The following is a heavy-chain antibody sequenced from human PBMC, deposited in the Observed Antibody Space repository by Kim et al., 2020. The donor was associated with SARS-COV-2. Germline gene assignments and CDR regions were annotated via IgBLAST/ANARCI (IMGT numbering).Heavy chain of an antibody. D-gene: IGHD6-13*01. V-gene: IGHV1-24*01. CDR3: ATVGQQQFDY. CDR2: ET. J-gene: IGHJ4*02. Sequence: ETSYAQKFQGRVTMTEDTSTDTAYMELSSLRSEDTAVYYCATVGQQQFDYWGQGTLVTVSS.